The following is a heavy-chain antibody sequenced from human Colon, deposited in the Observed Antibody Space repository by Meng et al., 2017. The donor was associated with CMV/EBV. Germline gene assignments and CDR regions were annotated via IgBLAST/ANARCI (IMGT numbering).Heavy chain of an antibody. D-gene: IGHD4/OR15-4a*01. CDR2: INPSGTAA. J-gene: IGHJ4*02. CDR1: GFIFNNYH. V-gene: IGHV1-46*02. Sequence: VTCAASGFIFNNYHVRWMRQAPGQGLEDMGHINPSGTAASYAQRFKCRFTVTTDTSTSTVYMELSSLRSEDTAVYYCARERSMVTDYWGQGTLVTVSS. CDR3: ARERSMVTDY.